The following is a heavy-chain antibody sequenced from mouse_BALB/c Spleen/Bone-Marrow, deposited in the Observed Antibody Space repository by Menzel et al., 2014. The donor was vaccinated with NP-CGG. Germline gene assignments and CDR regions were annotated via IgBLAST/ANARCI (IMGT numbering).Heavy chain of an antibody. D-gene: IGHD1-1*01. J-gene: IGHJ3*01. Sequence: VQLQQSGPELARPGVSVKISCKGSGYTFTDYAMHWVKQSHAKSLEWIGVISTYSGNTNYNQKFKGKATMTVDKSSSTAYMELARLTSEDSAIYYCARGGIYYGSSSFAYWGQGTLVAVSA. CDR1: GYTFTDYA. CDR3: ARGGIYYGSSSFAY. CDR2: ISTYSGNT. V-gene: IGHV1-67*01.